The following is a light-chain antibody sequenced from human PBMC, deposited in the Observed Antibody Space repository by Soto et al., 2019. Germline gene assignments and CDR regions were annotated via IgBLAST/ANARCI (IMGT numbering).Light chain of an antibody. CDR1: QGISSW. CDR2: AAS. Sequence: DIQMTQSPSSVSASVGDRVTITCRASQGISSWLAWFQQKPGEPPRLLIYAASSLHTGGPSRFSVSRSGTDFTLTISSLQPEDFATYYFHQGNRFPLTFSGGTKVESK. V-gene: IGKV1-12*01. J-gene: IGKJ4*01. CDR3: HQGNRFPLT.